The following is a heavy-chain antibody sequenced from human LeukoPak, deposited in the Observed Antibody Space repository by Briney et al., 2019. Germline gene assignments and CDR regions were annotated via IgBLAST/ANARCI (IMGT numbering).Heavy chain of an antibody. J-gene: IGHJ4*02. CDR3: ARAGILGSGYYHY. V-gene: IGHV4-34*01. CDR2: INHSGST. Sequence: SETLSLTCAVYGGSFSGYYWSWIRQPPGKGLEWIGEINHSGSTNYNPSLKSRVTISVDTSKNQFSLKLSSVTAADTAVYYCARAGILGSGYYHYWGQGTLVTVSS. CDR1: GGSFSGYY. D-gene: IGHD3-22*01.